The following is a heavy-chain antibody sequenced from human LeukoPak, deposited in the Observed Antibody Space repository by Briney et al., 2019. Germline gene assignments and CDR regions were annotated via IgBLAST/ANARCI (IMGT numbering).Heavy chain of an antibody. V-gene: IGHV1-46*01. D-gene: IGHD6-19*01. Sequence: AASVKVSCKASGYTFTSYYMHWVRQAPGQGLEWMGIINPSGGSTSYAQKFQGRVTMTRDTSTSTVYMELSSLGSEDTAVYYCAREHWERRRGGDSSGWYGRDYFDYWGQGTLVTVSS. J-gene: IGHJ4*02. CDR2: INPSGGST. CDR1: GYTFTSYY. CDR3: AREHWERRRGGDSSGWYGRDYFDY.